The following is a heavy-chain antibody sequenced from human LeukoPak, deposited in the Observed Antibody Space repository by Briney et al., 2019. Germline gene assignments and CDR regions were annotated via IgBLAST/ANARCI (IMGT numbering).Heavy chain of an antibody. J-gene: IGHJ4*02. CDR2: IXPILGIA. Sequence: IXPILGIANYAQKFQGRVTITADQSTSTAYMELSSLRSEDTAVYYCASGIAVAGTRATDPFDYWGQGTLXT. D-gene: IGHD6-19*01. CDR3: ASGIAVAGTRATDPFDY. V-gene: IGHV1-69*02.